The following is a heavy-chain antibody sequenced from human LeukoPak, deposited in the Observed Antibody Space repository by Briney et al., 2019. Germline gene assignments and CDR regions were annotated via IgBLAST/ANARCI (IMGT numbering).Heavy chain of an antibody. CDR2: IYHSGST. CDR3: ARDRIGYRAGWFDP. J-gene: IGHJ5*02. CDR1: GGSISSGDYY. V-gene: IGHV4-30-2*01. D-gene: IGHD5-18*01. Sequence: SETLSLTCTVSGGSISSGDYYWSWIRQPPGKGLEWIGYIYHSGSTYYNPSLKSRVTISVDRSKNQFSLKLSSVTAADTAVYYCARDRIGYRAGWFDPWGQGTLVTVSS.